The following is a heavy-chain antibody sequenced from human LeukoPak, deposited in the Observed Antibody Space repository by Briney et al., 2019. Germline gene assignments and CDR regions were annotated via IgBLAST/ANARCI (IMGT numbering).Heavy chain of an antibody. J-gene: IGHJ4*02. D-gene: IGHD3-16*01. V-gene: IGHV1-2*02. Sequence: VASVKVSCKASGYTFTGYYMHWVRQAPGQGLEWMGWINPNSGGTNYAQKFQGRVTMTRDTSISTAYMELSRLRSDDTAVYYCARDLHDYVWGSPMSNPLFDYWGQGTLVTVSS. CDR2: INPNSGGT. CDR3: ARDLHDYVWGSPMSNPLFDY. CDR1: GYTFTGYY.